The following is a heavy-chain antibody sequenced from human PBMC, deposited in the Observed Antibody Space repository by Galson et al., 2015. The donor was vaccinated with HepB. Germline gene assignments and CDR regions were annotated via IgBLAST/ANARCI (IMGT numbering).Heavy chain of an antibody. CDR1: GDSISGYY. D-gene: IGHD2-2*01. CDR2: IHFTGTT. Sequence: ETLSLTCTVSGDSISGYYWTWIRQPPGKGLEWIGSIHFTGTTAYDPSLKSRVTMSVDTSKNQFSLRLTFVTAADTAMYYCARYHCSSGPCQFLDYWGQGTLVTVSS. V-gene: IGHV4-59*01. J-gene: IGHJ4*02. CDR3: ARYHCSSGPCQFLDY.